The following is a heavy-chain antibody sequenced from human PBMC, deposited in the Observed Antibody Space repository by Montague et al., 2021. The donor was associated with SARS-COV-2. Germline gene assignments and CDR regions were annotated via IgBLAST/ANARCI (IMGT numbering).Heavy chain of an antibody. V-gene: IGHV4-39*01. CDR3: AAPPGAPYDILTGTYRPVEDY. CDR2: IYYSGST. CDR1: GGSISSSSYY. J-gene: IGHJ4*02. D-gene: IGHD3-9*01. Sequence: SETLSLTCTVSGGSISSSSYYWGWIRQPPGKGLEWIGSIYYSGSTYYNPSLKSRVTISVDTSKNQFSLKLSSVTAADTAVYYCAAPPGAPYDILTGTYRPVEDYWGQGTLVTVSS.